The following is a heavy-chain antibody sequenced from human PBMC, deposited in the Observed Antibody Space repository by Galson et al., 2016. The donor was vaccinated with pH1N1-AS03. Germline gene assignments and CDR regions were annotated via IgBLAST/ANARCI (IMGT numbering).Heavy chain of an antibody. J-gene: IGHJ4*02. CDR3: ARDRVGATLLDY. CDR1: GFTFSSYG. Sequence: SLRLSCAVSGFTFSSYGMHWVRQAPGKGLEWVAVIYYDGNNKYYADSVKGRFTISRDNSKNTLCLQMNSLRAEDTAVYYCARDRVGATLLDYWGQGTLVTVSS. CDR2: IYYDGNNK. D-gene: IGHD1-26*01. V-gene: IGHV3-33*01.